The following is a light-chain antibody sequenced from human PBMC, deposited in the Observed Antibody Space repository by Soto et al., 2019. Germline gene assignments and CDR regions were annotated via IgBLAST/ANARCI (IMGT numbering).Light chain of an antibody. CDR2: EVT. Sequence: HSALTQPASVSGSPGQSITISCTGTTSDVGRYKFVSWYQHHPGKAPKLLIFEVTNRPSGVSSRFSGSKSGNTASLTISGLQTEDEATYYCGSSTDTDTLVIFGGGTKVTVL. CDR3: GSSTDTDTLVI. V-gene: IGLV2-14*01. CDR1: TSDVGRYKF. J-gene: IGLJ2*01.